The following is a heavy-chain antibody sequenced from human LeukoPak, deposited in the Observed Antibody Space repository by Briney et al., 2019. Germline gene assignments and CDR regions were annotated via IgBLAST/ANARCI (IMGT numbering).Heavy chain of an antibody. D-gene: IGHD1-26*01. CDR3: ARQLVGSTTPDY. CDR2: IKHRGNT. Sequence: SETLSLTCAVYGGSFSNYYWSWIRQPPGKGLEWLGEIKHRGNTNYNPSLKSRVTISVDTSKNQFSLKLNSVTAADTAVYYCARQLVGSTTPDYWGPGILVTVSS. J-gene: IGHJ4*02. V-gene: IGHV4-34*01. CDR1: GGSFSNYY.